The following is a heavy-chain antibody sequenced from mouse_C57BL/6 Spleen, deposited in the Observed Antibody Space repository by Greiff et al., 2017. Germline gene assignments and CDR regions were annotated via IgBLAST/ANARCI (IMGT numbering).Heavy chain of an antibody. CDR2: INYDGSST. J-gene: IGHJ2*01. D-gene: IGHD2-4*01. CDR3: AREEGSIYYDPYFDY. Sequence: EVHLVESEGGLVQPGSSMKLSCTASGFTFSDYYMAWVRQVPEKGLEWVANINYDGSSTYYLDSLKSRFIISRDNAKNILYLQRSSLKSEDTATYYCAREEGSIYYDPYFDYWGQGTTLTVSS. CDR1: GFTFSDYY. V-gene: IGHV5-16*01.